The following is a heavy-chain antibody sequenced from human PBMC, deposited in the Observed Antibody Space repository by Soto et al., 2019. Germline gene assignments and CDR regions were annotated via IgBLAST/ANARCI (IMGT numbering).Heavy chain of an antibody. D-gene: IGHD1-26*01. CDR1: GFTFSNYG. V-gene: IGHV3-23*01. CDR3: AKGLWVGATTAVFRI. CDR2: ISGSGDST. J-gene: IGHJ3*02. Sequence: EEQLLESGGGLAQPGGSLRLSCAASGFTFSNYGMGWVRRAPGKGLEWVSTISGSGDSTYYADSVKGRFAISRDNSKNTLYQQLNSLRADDTAVYYCAKGLWVGATTAVFRIWGQGTLVSVSS.